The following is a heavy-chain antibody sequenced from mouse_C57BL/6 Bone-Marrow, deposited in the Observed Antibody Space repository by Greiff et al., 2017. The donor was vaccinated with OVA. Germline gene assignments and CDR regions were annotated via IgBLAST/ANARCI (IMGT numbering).Heavy chain of an antibody. V-gene: IGHV1-75*01. D-gene: IGHD1-1*01. CDR3: ASPNYCGSSGWYFDV. CDR2: IFPGSGST. J-gene: IGHJ1*03. CDR1: GYTFTDYY. Sequence: QVQLQQSGPELVKPGASVKISCKASGYTFTDYYINWVKQRPGQGLEWIGWIFPGSGSTYYNERFKGKATLTVDKSSSTAYLLLSSLTSEDSAVYFCASPNYCGSSGWYFDVWGTGTTVTVSS.